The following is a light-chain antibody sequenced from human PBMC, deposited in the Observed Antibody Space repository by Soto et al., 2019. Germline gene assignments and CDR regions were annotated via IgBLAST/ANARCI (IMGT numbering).Light chain of an antibody. CDR3: CSYADNYFYV. CDR2: DVT. Sequence: QSALTQPRSVSGSPGQSVTVSCTGTSSDVGGYNYVSWYQHHPGKAPKLIVYDVTQRPSGIPVRFSGSKSGNTASLTISGLQPDDEADYHCCSYADNYFYVFGSGTKLTVL. V-gene: IGLV2-11*01. CDR1: SSDVGGYNY. J-gene: IGLJ1*01.